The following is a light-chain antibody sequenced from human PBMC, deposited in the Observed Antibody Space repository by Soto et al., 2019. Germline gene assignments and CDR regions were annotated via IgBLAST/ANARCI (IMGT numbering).Light chain of an antibody. CDR3: QQRSNWPPIT. J-gene: IGKJ5*01. V-gene: IGKV3-11*01. CDR2: DAS. Sequence: EIVFTQSQGTLSLSPGERAALSWRASQSVSSYLAWYQQKPGQAPRLLIYDASNRATGIPARFSGSGSGTDFTLTISSLEPEDFAVYYCQQRSNWPPITFGQGTRLEI. CDR1: QSVSSY.